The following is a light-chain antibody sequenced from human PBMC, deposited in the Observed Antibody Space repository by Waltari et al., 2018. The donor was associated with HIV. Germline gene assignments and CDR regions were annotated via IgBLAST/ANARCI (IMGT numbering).Light chain of an antibody. CDR1: QDIGTD. CDR3: LQHHLYPFT. CDR2: EAS. V-gene: IGKV1-17*01. Sequence: DIQMTQSPSSLSASVEDRVTFTCRASQDIGTDFIWYQQRGGKAPKRLIYEASTLQSGVPPRFSGSGSVTQFSLTIIGLQAEDFATYYCLQHHLYPFTFGQGTNLDI. J-gene: IGKJ2*01.